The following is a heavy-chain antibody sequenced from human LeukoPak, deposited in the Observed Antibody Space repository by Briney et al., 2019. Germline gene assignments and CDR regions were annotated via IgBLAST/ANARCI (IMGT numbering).Heavy chain of an antibody. Sequence: SGGSLRLSCAASGFTFSSYSMNWVRQAPGKGLEWVSSISSSSSYIYYADSVKGRFTISRDNAKNSLYLQMKSLRAEDTAVYYCARGLGTIVVEPAAIDYWGQGTLVTVSS. J-gene: IGHJ4*02. CDR2: ISSSSSYI. CDR3: ARGLGTIVVEPAAIDY. CDR1: GFTFSSYS. V-gene: IGHV3-21*01. D-gene: IGHD2-2*01.